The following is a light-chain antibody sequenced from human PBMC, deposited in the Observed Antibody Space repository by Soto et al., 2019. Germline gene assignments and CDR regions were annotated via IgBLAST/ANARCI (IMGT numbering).Light chain of an antibody. CDR1: SSNIGAGYD. J-gene: IGLJ3*02. Sequence: QAVVTQPPSVPGAPGQRVTISCSGSSSNIGAGYDVHWYQQLPGTAPRLLIYVSRNRPSGVPDRFSGSKSGTSASLAITGLQTDDEADYYCQSYDSSLRLAVFGGGTKVTVL. V-gene: IGLV1-40*01. CDR2: VSR. CDR3: QSYDSSLRLAV.